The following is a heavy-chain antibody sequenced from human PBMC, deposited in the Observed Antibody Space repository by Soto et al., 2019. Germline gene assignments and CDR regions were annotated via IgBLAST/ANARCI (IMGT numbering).Heavy chain of an antibody. CDR3: TTLSQVATTLDY. Sequence: EVQLVESGGGLVQPGGSLKLSCAASGFTFSDSGMHWVRQASGKGLEWVGRIRSKANSYATAYAASVKGRFTISRDDSKNMAYLQMNSLKTEDTAVYYCTTLSQVATTLDYWRQGTLVTVSS. D-gene: IGHD5-12*01. CDR2: IRSKANSYAT. J-gene: IGHJ4*02. CDR1: GFTFSDSG. V-gene: IGHV3-73*01.